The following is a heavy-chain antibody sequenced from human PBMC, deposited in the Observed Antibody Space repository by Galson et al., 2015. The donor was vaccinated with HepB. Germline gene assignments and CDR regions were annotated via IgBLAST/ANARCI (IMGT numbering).Heavy chain of an antibody. CDR1: GYTFTSYG. V-gene: IGHV1-18*04. CDR3: ARTTNKATGGGFDY. CDR2: ISAYNGDT. D-gene: IGHD1-14*01. J-gene: IGHJ4*02. Sequence: SVKVSCKASGYTFTSYGISWVRQAPGQGLEWMGWISAYNGDTNYAQKLQGRVTMTTDTSTTTAYMELRSLRSDDTAVYYCARTTNKATGGGFDYWGQGTLVTASS.